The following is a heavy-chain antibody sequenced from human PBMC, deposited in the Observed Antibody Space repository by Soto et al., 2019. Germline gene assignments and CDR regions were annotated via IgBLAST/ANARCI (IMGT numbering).Heavy chain of an antibody. CDR2: IYSGGNT. Sequence: EVQVVESGGGLVQPGGSLRLSCAASGFTVSSNYMNWVRQAPGKGLEWVSSIYSGGNTYYADSVKGRFTISRDDSKNTLFLQMNSLRAEDTGLYYCARGLWLLPWGQVTLVTVSS. V-gene: IGHV3-66*01. CDR3: ARGLWLLP. J-gene: IGHJ5*02. CDR1: GFTVSSNY. D-gene: IGHD5-12*01.